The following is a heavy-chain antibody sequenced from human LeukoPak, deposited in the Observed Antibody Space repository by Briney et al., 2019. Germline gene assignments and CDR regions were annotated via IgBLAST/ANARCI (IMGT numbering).Heavy chain of an antibody. Sequence: PGGSLRLSCAASGFTFSSYAMSWVRQAPGKGLEWVSAISGSGGSTYYADSVKGRFTISRDNSKNTLYLKMNSLTAEDTAVYYCAKRLAAAGTRSVDYWGQGTLVTVSS. V-gene: IGHV3-23*01. J-gene: IGHJ4*02. CDR3: AKRLAAAGTRSVDY. D-gene: IGHD6-13*01. CDR1: GFTFSSYA. CDR2: ISGSGGST.